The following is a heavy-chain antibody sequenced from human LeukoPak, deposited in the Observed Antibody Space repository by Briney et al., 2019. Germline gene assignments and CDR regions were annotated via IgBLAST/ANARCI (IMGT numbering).Heavy chain of an antibody. CDR3: ARDDRGIYSTRGFDP. V-gene: IGHV1-18*01. CDR1: GYTFNSYD. D-gene: IGHD1-26*01. Sequence: HRASVKVSCKASGYTFNSYDINWVRQATGQGLEWMGWISAYNGNTNYAQKLQGRVTMTTDTPTSTAYMELRSLRSDDTAVYYCARDDRGIYSTRGFDPWGQGTLVTVSS. J-gene: IGHJ5*02. CDR2: ISAYNGNT.